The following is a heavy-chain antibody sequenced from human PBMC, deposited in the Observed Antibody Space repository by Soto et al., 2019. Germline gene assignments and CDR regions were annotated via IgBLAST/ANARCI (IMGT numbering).Heavy chain of an antibody. CDR2: ISATGGNI. CDR1: GVTFSDYA. Sequence: EVQLLESGGGLARPGGSLRLSCVASGVTFSDYAMTCVRQAPGKGLEWVATISATGGNIEYTDSLKGRFTISRDKSKNTLYLQLNGLTSDDTAVHYCAKVAGGLGYFDLWGRGTLVTVSS. J-gene: IGHJ2*01. V-gene: IGHV3-23*01. CDR3: AKVAGGLGYFDL. D-gene: IGHD3-16*01.